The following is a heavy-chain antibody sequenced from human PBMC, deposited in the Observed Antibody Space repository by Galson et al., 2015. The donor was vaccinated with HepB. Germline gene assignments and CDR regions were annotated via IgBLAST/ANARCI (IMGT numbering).Heavy chain of an antibody. D-gene: IGHD6-6*01. CDR2: IKSKTDGGTT. CDR1: GFTFSNAW. J-gene: IGHJ4*02. V-gene: IGHV3-15*01. CDR3: FGVEYSSSSVPGLIDY. Sequence: SLRLSCAASGFTFSNAWMSWVRQAPGKGLEWVGRIKSKTDGGTTDYAAPVKGRFTISRDDSKNTLYLQMNSLKTEDTAVYYCFGVEYSSSSVPGLIDYWGQGTLVTVSS.